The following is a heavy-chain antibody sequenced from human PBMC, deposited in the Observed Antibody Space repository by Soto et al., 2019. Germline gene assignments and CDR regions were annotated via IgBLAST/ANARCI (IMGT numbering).Heavy chain of an antibody. CDR1: GFTFSSHS. CDR3: ARAIRGFSYVVDY. Sequence: VGSLRLSCAASGFTFSSHSINWVRQAPGKGLEWVSYISGSGATKYYADSVKGRFTISRDNARNSLYLQMSSLSDEDTAVYYCARAIRGFSYVVDYWGQGTLVTVSS. CDR2: ISGSGATK. D-gene: IGHD5-18*01. J-gene: IGHJ4*02. V-gene: IGHV3-48*02.